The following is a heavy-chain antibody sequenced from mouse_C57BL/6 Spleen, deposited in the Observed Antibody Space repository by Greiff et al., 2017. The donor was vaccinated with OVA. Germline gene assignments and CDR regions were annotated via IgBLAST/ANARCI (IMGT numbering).Heavy chain of an antibody. CDR3: ARRDDYYWYFDV. D-gene: IGHD2-4*01. Sequence: QVQLQQSGAELVRPGSSVKLSCKASGYTFTSYWMHWVKQRPIQGLEWIGNIDPSDSETHYNQKFKDKATLTVDKSSSTAYMQLSSLTSEDSAVYYCARRDDYYWYFDVWGTGTTVTVSS. CDR1: GYTFTSYW. V-gene: IGHV1-52*01. J-gene: IGHJ1*03. CDR2: IDPSDSET.